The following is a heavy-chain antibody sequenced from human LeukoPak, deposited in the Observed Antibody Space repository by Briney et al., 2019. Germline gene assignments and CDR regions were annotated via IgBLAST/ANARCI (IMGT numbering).Heavy chain of an antibody. V-gene: IGHV3-7*01. J-gene: IGHJ4*02. CDR1: GFRFSSYW. CDR3: AKDPGSSGSSDGSLDY. Sequence: GGSLRLSCAASGFRFSSYWMSWVRQAPGKGLEWVANIKQDGSEKYYADSVKGRFTISRDDSKNTLYLQMDSLRIDDSALYYCAKDPGSSGSSDGSLDYWGQGTLVTVSS. CDR2: IKQDGSEK. D-gene: IGHD1-26*01.